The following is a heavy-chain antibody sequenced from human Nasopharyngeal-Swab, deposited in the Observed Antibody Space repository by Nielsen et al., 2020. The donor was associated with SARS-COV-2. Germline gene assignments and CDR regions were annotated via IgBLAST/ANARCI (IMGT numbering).Heavy chain of an antibody. CDR2: ISSSSSYI. J-gene: IGHJ3*02. Sequence: GESLKISCAASGFTFSSYSMNWVRQAPGKGLEWVSSISSSSSYIYYADSVKGRFTISRDNAKNSLYLQMNSLRAEDTAVYYCARVGYYDSSGYRAFDIWGQGTMVTVSS. V-gene: IGHV3-21*01. CDR3: ARVGYYDSSGYRAFDI. D-gene: IGHD3-22*01. CDR1: GFTFSSYS.